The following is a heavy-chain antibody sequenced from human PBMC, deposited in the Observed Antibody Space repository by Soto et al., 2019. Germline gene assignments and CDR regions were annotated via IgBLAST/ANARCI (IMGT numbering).Heavy chain of an antibody. J-gene: IGHJ4*02. D-gene: IGHD5-18*01. CDR3: ARDGGGVRGYSYGYFDY. CDR1: GFTFSSYG. Sequence: QVQLVESGGGVVQPGRSLRLSCAASGFTFSSYGMHWVRQAPGKGLEWVAVIWYDGSNKYYADSVKGRFTISRDNSKNTLYLQMNSLRADDTAVYYCARDGGGVRGYSYGYFDYWGQGTLVTVSS. CDR2: IWYDGSNK. V-gene: IGHV3-33*01.